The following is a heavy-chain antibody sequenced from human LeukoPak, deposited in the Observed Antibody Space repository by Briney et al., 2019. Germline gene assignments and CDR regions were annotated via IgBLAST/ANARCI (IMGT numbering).Heavy chain of an antibody. J-gene: IGHJ5*02. CDR3: ARDGSGSYYKSWFDP. Sequence: PSESLSLTCTVSGGSITSHNWNWIRQPPGKGLEWIGYIYYSGNTDYNPSLKSRVTISVDTSKNQFSLKLSSVTAADTAVYYCARDGSGSYYKSWFDPWGQGTLLTAYS. V-gene: IGHV4-59*11. CDR2: IYYSGNT. D-gene: IGHD3-10*01. CDR1: GGSITSHN.